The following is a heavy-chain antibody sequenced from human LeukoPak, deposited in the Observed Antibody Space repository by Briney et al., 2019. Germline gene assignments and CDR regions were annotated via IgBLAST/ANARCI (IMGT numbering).Heavy chain of an antibody. J-gene: IGHJ4*02. D-gene: IGHD3-16*01. CDR1: GFSFNTYA. V-gene: IGHV3-23*01. CDR3: AEAGGGY. Sequence: GGSLRLSCAASGFSFNTYAMSWVRQAPGKGLEWVSAISGSGGSTYYADSVKGRFTISRDNSKNTLYLQMNSLRVDDTAVYYCAEAGGGYWGQGTLVTVSS. CDR2: ISGSGGST.